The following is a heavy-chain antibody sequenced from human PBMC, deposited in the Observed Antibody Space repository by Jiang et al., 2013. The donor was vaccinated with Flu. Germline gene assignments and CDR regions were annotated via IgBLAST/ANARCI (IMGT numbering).Heavy chain of an antibody. CDR2: ILSDGSNK. D-gene: IGHD3-22*01. CDR1: GFTFRNYG. J-gene: IGHJ4*02. V-gene: IGHV3-30*18. CDR3: AKDFTSFYDSSGYYYFDY. Sequence: SGGGVVQPGRSLRLSCAASGFTFRNYGMHWVRQAPGKGLEWVALILSDGSNKYYADSVKGRFTISRDNSKNTLVLEMNSLRVEDTAVYYCAKDFTSFYDSSGYYYFDYWGQGTLVTVSS.